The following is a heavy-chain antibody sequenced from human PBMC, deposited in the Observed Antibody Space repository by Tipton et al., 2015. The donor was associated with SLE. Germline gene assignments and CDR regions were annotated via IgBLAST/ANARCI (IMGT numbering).Heavy chain of an antibody. CDR2: IYYTGNT. Sequence: TLSLTCSVSGGTIDSGGYYWSWLRQHPGRGLEWIAYIYYTGNTYYNPSLKSRVTMSLDTSKKQFSLKLTSVTAADTAVYYCARGSDLLTGYYYFDLWGQGTVVTASS. CDR3: ARGSDLLTGYYYFDL. V-gene: IGHV4-31*03. D-gene: IGHD3-9*01. CDR1: GGTIDSGGYY. J-gene: IGHJ4*02.